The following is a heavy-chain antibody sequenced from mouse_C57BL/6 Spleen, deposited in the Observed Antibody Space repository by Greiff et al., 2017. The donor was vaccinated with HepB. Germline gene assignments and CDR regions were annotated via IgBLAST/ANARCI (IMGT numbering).Heavy chain of an antibody. Sequence: VQLQQPGAELVKPGASVKMSCKASGYTFTSYWITWVKQSPGQGLEWIGDIYPGSGSTNYNEKFKSKATLTVDTSSSTAYMQLSSLTSEDSAVYYCARETTVVARYFDVWGTGTTVTVSS. D-gene: IGHD1-1*01. J-gene: IGHJ1*03. CDR1: GYTFTSYW. CDR3: ARETTVVARYFDV. V-gene: IGHV1-55*01. CDR2: IYPGSGST.